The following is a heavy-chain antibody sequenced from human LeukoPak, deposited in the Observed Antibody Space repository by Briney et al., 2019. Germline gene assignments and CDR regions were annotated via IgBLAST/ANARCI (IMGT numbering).Heavy chain of an antibody. CDR1: GLSLSSYA. CDR2: ISGSGGST. V-gene: IGHV3-23*01. Sequence: GGSLRLSCAASGLSLSSYAMSWVRQAPGKGLEWVSAISGSGGSTYYADSVKGRFTISRDNSKNTLYLQMNSLRAEDTAVYYCAKDRTTIFGVVITYYFDYWGQGTLVTVSS. D-gene: IGHD3-3*01. J-gene: IGHJ4*02. CDR3: AKDRTTIFGVVITYYFDY.